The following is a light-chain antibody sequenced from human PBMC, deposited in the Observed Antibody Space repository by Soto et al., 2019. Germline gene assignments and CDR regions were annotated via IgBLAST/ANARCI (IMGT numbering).Light chain of an antibody. CDR3: QQHNGYWT. V-gene: IGKV1-5*03. Sequence: DIQMTQSPSTLSASVADRVTITCRASQSISGSLAWYQQKSGKDPNLLLYEASNLKSAVPSRFSASVSGTASTITITSLQTDDSVSCYCQQHNGYWTFGQGTRVEIK. CDR2: EAS. CDR1: QSISGS. J-gene: IGKJ1*01.